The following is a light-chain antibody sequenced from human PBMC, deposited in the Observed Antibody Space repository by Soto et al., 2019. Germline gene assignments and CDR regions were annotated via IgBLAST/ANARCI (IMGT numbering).Light chain of an antibody. Sequence: EIVLTQSPATLSLSPGERATLSCRASQSVSSSYLAWYQQKPGQAPRLLIYGASTRATGIPARFSGSGSGTEFTLTINKLEPEDFAGYYCQQYNNGPPWTFGQGTKVDIK. CDR1: QSVSSSY. CDR3: QQYNNGPPWT. CDR2: GAS. V-gene: IGKV3-20*01. J-gene: IGKJ1*01.